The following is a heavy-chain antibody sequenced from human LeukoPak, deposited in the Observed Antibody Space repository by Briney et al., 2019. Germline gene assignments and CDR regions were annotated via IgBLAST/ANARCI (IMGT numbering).Heavy chain of an antibody. CDR2: ISYDGSNK. Sequence: GGSLRLSCAASGFTFSSYGMHWVRQAPGKGLEWVAVISYDGSNKYYADSVKGRFTISRDNSKNTLYLQMNSLRAEDTAVYYCAKGWRMATIMTYFDYWGQGTLVTVSS. CDR1: GFTFSSYG. J-gene: IGHJ4*02. CDR3: AKGWRMATIMTYFDY. D-gene: IGHD5-24*01. V-gene: IGHV3-30*18.